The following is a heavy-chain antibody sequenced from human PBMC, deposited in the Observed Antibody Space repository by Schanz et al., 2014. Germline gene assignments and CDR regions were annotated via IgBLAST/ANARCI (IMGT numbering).Heavy chain of an antibody. CDR3: ARAKRFGDMDV. CDR2: ISAYNGHT. V-gene: IGHV1-18*01. D-gene: IGHD3-10*01. CDR1: GYTFISYG. Sequence: QVQLVQSGAEVKKPGASVKVSCKASGYTFISYGIKWVRQAPGQGLEWMGWISAYNGHTDYAQKLQGRVTLTTDTSTSTAYMELRNLRSDDTAVYYCARAKRFGDMDVWGRGTLVTVSS. J-gene: IGHJ2*01.